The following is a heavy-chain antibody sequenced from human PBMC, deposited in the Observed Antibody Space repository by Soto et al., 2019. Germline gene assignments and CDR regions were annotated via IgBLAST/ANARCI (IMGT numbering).Heavy chain of an antibody. J-gene: IGHJ6*02. Sequence: SETLSLTCTVSGGSISRGDYYWSWIRQPPGKGLEWIGYIYYSGSTYYNPSLKSRVTISVDTSKNQFSLKLSSVTAADTAVYYCARDGRVVPAATSGMDVWGQGTTVTVSS. CDR2: IYYSGST. V-gene: IGHV4-30-4*01. D-gene: IGHD2-2*01. CDR3: ARDGRVVPAATSGMDV. CDR1: GGSISRGDYY.